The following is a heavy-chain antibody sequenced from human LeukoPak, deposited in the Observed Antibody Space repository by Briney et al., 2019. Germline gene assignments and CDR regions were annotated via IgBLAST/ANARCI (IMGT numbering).Heavy chain of an antibody. J-gene: IGHJ6*02. CDR3: AKDRVQVGYYYGMDV. CDR2: ISWNSGSI. V-gene: IGHV3-9*01. CDR1: GFTFDDYG. Sequence: GGSLRLSCAASGFTFDDYGMHWVRQAPGKGLEWVSRISWNSGSIGYADSVKGRFTISRDNAKNSLYLQMNSLRPEDTALYCCAKDRVQVGYYYGMDVWGQGTTVTVSS. D-gene: IGHD2-2*01.